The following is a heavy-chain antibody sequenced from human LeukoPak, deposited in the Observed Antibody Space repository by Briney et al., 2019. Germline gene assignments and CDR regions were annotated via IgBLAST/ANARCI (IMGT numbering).Heavy chain of an antibody. CDR3: ARRLHGSWYSFYYYYGMDA. V-gene: IGHV4-39*01. D-gene: IGHD6-13*01. CDR1: GGSISSSSYY. J-gene: IGHJ6*02. CDR2: IYYSGST. Sequence: KPSETLSLTCTVSGGSISSSSYYWGWIRQPPGKGLEWIGSIYYSGSTYYNPSLKSRVTISVDTSKNQFSLKLSSVTAADTAVYYCARRLHGSWYSFYYYYGMDAWGQGTTVTVSS.